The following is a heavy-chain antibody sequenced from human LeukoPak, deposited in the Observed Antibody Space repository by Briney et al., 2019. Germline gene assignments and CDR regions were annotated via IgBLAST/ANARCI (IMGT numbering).Heavy chain of an antibody. V-gene: IGHV3-30-3*01. D-gene: IGHD3-10*01. CDR2: ISYDGSNK. J-gene: IGHJ4*02. CDR3: ARDPQLWFGEFRPLRY. CDR1: GFTFSSYA. Sequence: PGGSLRLSCAASGFTFSSYAMHWVRQAPGKGLEWVAVISYDGSNKYYADSVKGRFTISRDNAKNLLYLQMNSLRAEDTAVYYCARDPQLWFGEFRPLRYWGQGTLVTVSS.